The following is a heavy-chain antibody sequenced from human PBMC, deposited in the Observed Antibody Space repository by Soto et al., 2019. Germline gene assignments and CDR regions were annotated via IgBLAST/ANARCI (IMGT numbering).Heavy chain of an antibody. Sequence: ALILSCAASGFTFSNAWMSWVRQAPGKGLEWVGRIKSKTDGGTTDYAAPVKGRFTISRDDSKNTLYLQMNSLKTEDTAVYYCTTSDTAMFYYYYGRDVWGQGTTVTVSS. CDR1: GFTFSNAW. V-gene: IGHV3-15*01. CDR3: TTSDTAMFYYYYGRDV. CDR2: IKSKTDGGTT. D-gene: IGHD5-18*01. J-gene: IGHJ6*02.